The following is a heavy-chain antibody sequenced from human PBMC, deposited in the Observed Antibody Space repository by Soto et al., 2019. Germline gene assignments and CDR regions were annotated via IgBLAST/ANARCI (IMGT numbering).Heavy chain of an antibody. CDR2: ISHIGSV. V-gene: IGHV4-4*02. J-gene: IGHJ4*02. CDR1: GVSISSNYY. CDR3: VRSFGWYAIDY. Sequence: QVLLQESGPGLVQPSGTLSLSCAVSGVSISSNYYWGWVRQSPGKGLEWLGDISHIGSVNYSPSHMSRVTISMDRSENQFSLKLNSVTAADTAVYYCVRSFGWYAIDYWGQGTLVIVSS. D-gene: IGHD6-19*01.